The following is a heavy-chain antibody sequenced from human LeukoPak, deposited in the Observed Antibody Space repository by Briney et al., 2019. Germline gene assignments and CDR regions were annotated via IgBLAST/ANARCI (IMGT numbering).Heavy chain of an antibody. CDR3: ARRYCSSTSCHFDY. CDR1: GGSFSGYY. D-gene: IGHD2-2*01. Sequence: SETLSLTCAVYGGSFSGYYWSWIRQPPGKGLEWIGKINHSGSTNYNPSLKSRVTISVDTSKNQFSLKLSSVTAADTAVYYCARRYCSSTSCHFDYWGQGTLVTVSS. CDR2: INHSGST. V-gene: IGHV4-34*01. J-gene: IGHJ4*02.